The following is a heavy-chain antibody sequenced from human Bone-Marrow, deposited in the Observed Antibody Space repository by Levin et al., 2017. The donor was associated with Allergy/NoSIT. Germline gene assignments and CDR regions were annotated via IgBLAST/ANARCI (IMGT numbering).Heavy chain of an antibody. CDR3: ARGSKAAAGPTY. D-gene: IGHD6-13*01. V-gene: IGHV3-7*04. J-gene: IGHJ4*02. CDR2: IRQDGFET. Sequence: PGGSLRLFCVTSGFTLSNNWMNWVRQAPGKGLEWVANIRQDGFETYFLDSVKGRFTISRDNAKNSVFLQMNSLRVEDTAMYFCARGSKAAAGPTYWGRGTLVTVSS. CDR1: GFTLSNNW.